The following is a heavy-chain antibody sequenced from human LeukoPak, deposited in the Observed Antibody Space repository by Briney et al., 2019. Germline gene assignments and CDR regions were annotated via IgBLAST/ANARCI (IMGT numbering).Heavy chain of an antibody. CDR2: ISGSGGST. CDR3: ASGLRGYFDY. D-gene: IGHD4-17*01. Sequence: GGSLRLSCAASGFTFSSYAMSWVRQAPGKELEWVSAISGSGGSTYYADSVKGRFTISRDNSKNTLYLQMNSLRAEDTAVYYCASGLRGYFDYWGQGTLVTVSS. V-gene: IGHV3-23*01. CDR1: GFTFSSYA. J-gene: IGHJ4*02.